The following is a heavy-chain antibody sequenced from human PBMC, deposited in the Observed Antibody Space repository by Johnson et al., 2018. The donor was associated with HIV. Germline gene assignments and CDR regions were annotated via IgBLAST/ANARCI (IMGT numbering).Heavy chain of an antibody. Sequence: EVQLVESGGGVVQPGGSLRLSCAASGFTFSSYGIHWVRQAPGKGLEWVGRIKSKTDGGTTDYAAPVKGRFTLSRDDSKNTLFLQMNSLKTEDTALYYCTAHYRNAFDIWGQGTMVTVSS. D-gene: IGHD1-26*01. CDR3: TAHYRNAFDI. V-gene: IGHV3-15*01. J-gene: IGHJ3*02. CDR2: IKSKTDGGTT. CDR1: GFTFSSYG.